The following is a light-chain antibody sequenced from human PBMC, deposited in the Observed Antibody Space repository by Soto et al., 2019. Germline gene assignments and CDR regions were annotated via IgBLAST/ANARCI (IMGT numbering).Light chain of an antibody. CDR3: QQYNRSQWT. Sequence: DIQMTQSPSTLSASVGDRATITCRASQTISSWLAWYQQKPGRAPKLLIYKASTLESEVPSRFSGSGSGTEFTLTISSLQHDDFATYYCQQYNRSQWTLGQGTKVDIK. V-gene: IGKV1-5*03. J-gene: IGKJ1*01. CDR2: KAS. CDR1: QTISSW.